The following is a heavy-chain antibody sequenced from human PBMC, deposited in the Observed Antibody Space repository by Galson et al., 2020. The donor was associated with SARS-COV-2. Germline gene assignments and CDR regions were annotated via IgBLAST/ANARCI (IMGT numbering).Heavy chain of an antibody. CDR3: ARSVAGTGKCGFDY. J-gene: IGHJ4*02. D-gene: IGHD6-19*01. CDR2: IYYSGST. Sequence: SETLSLTCSVSGGSISTYHWSWIRQPPGKGLEWLGYIYYSGSTNYNYSLKSRVTITVDTAKNQLSLKVSSVTAADTAVYYCARSVAGTGKCGFDYWGQGTLVTVSS. CDR1: GGSISTYH. V-gene: IGHV4-59*13.